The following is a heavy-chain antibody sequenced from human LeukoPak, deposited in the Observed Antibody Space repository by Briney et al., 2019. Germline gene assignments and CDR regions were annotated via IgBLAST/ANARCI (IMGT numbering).Heavy chain of an antibody. CDR3: ARDRYTGYNDFDH. J-gene: IGHJ4*02. CDR2: INPNNGGT. V-gene: IGHV1-2*02. D-gene: IGHD5-12*01. CDR1: GYTFTSYY. Sequence: ASVKVSCKASGYTFTSYYIQWVRQAPGQGLEWMGWINPNNGGTKYAQKFQGRVTMTRDTSNSTAYMELSRLRSDDTAVYYCARDRYTGYNDFDHWGQGSLVTVSS.